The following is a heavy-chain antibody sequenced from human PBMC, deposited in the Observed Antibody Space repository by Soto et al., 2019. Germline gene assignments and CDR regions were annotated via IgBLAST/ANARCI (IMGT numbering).Heavy chain of an antibody. CDR1: GYTFIDYY. Sequence: ASVKVSCKTSGYTFIDYYLHWVRQAPGQGLEWMGWINPGTGDPNCAPNFQGSVIMTRDTSISTAYLELPSLRSDDTAVYYCARGISSPTENWGQGTLVTVSS. J-gene: IGHJ4*02. CDR2: INPGTGDP. V-gene: IGHV1-2*02. D-gene: IGHD6-6*01. CDR3: ARGISSPTEN.